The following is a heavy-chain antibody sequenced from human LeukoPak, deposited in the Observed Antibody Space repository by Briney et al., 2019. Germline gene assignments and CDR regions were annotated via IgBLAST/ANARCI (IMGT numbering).Heavy chain of an antibody. D-gene: IGHD2-8*01. V-gene: IGHV4-39*01. CDR3: ARQVYCTNGVCYRSAFGY. CDR2: IYYSGST. CDR1: GGSISSSSYY. J-gene: IGHJ4*02. Sequence: PSETLSLTCTVSGGSISSSSYYWGWIRQPPGKGLEWIGSIYYSGSTYYNPSLKSRVTISVDTSKNQFSLKLSSVTAADTAVYYCARQVYCTNGVCYRSAFGYWGQGTLVTVSS.